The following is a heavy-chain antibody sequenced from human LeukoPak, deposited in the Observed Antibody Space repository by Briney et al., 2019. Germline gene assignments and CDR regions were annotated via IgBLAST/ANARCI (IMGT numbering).Heavy chain of an antibody. CDR2: ISASGTST. CDR1: GFTFSNYA. J-gene: IGHJ4*02. D-gene: IGHD2-8*02. CDR3: YIDY. V-gene: IGHV3-23*01. Sequence: GSLRLSCAGSGFTFSNYAMRWVRQAPGQGLQWLSAISASGTSTYYADAVKGRFTTSRDNSRNTLYCAKPPPASETGGSHPGYIDYWGQGTLVTVS.